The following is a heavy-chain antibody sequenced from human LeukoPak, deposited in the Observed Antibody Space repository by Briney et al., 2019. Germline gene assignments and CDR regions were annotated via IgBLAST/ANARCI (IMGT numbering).Heavy chain of an antibody. J-gene: IGHJ4*02. V-gene: IGHV3-23*01. CDR3: AKGIYDYVWGSAPDY. CDR2: VNSNDRP. Sequence: GGSLRLSCAASGFNFSNYAMTWVRQAPGKGLEWVSTVNSNDRPYYADSVKGRFTISRDNSKNTLYLQLSRLRAEDTALYYCAKGIYDYVWGSAPDYWGRGTLVTVSS. CDR1: GFNFSNYA. D-gene: IGHD3-16*01.